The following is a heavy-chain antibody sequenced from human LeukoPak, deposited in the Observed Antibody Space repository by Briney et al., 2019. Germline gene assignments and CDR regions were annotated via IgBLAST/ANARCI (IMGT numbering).Heavy chain of an antibody. CDR2: IYSGGST. D-gene: IGHD3-9*01. V-gene: IGHV3-66*01. CDR1: GFIFSSYE. Sequence: GGSLRLSCAASGFIFSSYEMSWVRQAPGKGLEWVSVIYSGGSTYYADSVKGRFTISRDSSKNTLYLQMNSLRAEDTAVYYCAREESDWLLRYFDYWGQGTLVTVSS. CDR3: AREESDWLLRYFDY. J-gene: IGHJ4*02.